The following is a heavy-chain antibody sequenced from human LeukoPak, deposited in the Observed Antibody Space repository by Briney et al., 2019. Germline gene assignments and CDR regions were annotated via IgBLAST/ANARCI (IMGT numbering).Heavy chain of an antibody. J-gene: IGHJ4*02. D-gene: IGHD6-19*01. CDR1: GFTFSSYS. CDR2: ISSSSSYI. Sequence: GGSLRLSCAASGFTFSSYSMNWVRQAPGKGLEWVSSISSSSSYIYYADSVKGRFTISRDNAKNSLYLQMNSLRAEDTAVYYCAKDASVRQWHEGTDYWGQGTLVTVSS. CDR3: AKDASVRQWHEGTDY. V-gene: IGHV3-21*01.